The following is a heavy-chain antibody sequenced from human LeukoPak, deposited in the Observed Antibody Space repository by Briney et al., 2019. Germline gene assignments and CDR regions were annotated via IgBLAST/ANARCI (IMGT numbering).Heavy chain of an antibody. CDR1: GFTVSTNY. D-gene: IGHD2-15*01. V-gene: IGHV3-21*01. CDR3: ARGVAAAHFDY. J-gene: IGHJ4*02. CDR2: ISSSSSYI. Sequence: PGGSLRLSCAASGFTVSTNYMSWVRQAPGKGLEWVSSISSSSSYIYYADSVKGRFTISRDNAKNSLYLQMNSLRAEDTAVYYCARGVAAAHFDYWGQGTLVTVSS.